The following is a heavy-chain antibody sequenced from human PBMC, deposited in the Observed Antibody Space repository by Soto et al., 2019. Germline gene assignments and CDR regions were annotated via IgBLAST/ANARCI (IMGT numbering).Heavy chain of an antibody. D-gene: IGHD2-2*01. J-gene: IGHJ6*02. CDR2: IIPIFGTA. V-gene: IGHV1-69*06. Sequence: SVKVSCKASGGTFSSYAISWVRQAPGQGLEWMGGIIPIFGTANYAQKFQGRVTITADKSTSTAYMELSSLRSEDTAVYYCARVIVVGEASYYYYYYGTDVWGQGTTVTVSS. CDR1: GGTFSSYA. CDR3: ARVIVVGEASYYYYYYGTDV.